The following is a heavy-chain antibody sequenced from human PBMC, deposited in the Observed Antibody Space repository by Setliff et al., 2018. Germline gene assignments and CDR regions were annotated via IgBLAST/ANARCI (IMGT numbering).Heavy chain of an antibody. CDR3: ARDHPPGAFSYMDV. CDR1: GFTFSSYT. J-gene: IGHJ6*03. V-gene: IGHV3-21*01. CDR2: ISSSSTYI. Sequence: PGGSLRLSCAASGFTFSSYTMNWVRQAPGKGLEWVTAISSSSTYIFYADSVKGRFTISRGNARNALYLQMNSLRAEDTAAYFCARDHPPGAFSYMDVWGKGTTVTVSS.